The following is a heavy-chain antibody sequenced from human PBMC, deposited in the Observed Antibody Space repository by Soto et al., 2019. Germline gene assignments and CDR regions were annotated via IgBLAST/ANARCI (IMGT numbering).Heavy chain of an antibody. Sequence: PAETLSLTCTVSGVSISNYHCNWIRQPAGKGLEWIGRIDTSGSTNYNPSLKSRVTMSVDTSKQEFSLKLSSVTAADTALYYCARGGQDFWSGPFDYWGRGALVT. D-gene: IGHD3-3*01. V-gene: IGHV4-4*07. J-gene: IGHJ4*02. CDR3: ARGGQDFWSGPFDY. CDR1: GVSISNYH. CDR2: IDTSGST.